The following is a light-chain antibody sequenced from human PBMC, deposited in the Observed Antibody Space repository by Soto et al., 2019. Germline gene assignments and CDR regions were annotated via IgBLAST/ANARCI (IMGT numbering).Light chain of an antibody. CDR2: LAS. V-gene: IGKV4-1*01. J-gene: IGKJ2*01. CDR1: QSVLYSSNNKHD. Sequence: DIVMTQSPDSLAVSLGERSTINCKSSQSVLYSSNNKHDLAWYKQKPGQLPKLLIYLASTRESEVTDRMSCSGSETDFTLTISSRQAEDVAVYYCQKYYSTPNTFGHGTKLEIK. CDR3: QKYYSTPNT.